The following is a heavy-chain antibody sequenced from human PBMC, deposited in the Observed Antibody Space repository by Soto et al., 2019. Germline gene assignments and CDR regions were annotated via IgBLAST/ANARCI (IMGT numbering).Heavy chain of an antibody. J-gene: IGHJ5*02. CDR3: AKPNYDFWSGYYPRSRFDP. Sequence: GGSLRLSCAASGFTFSSYAMSWVRQAPGKGLEWVSAISGSGGSTYYADSVKGRFTISRDNSKNTLYLQMNSLRAEDTAVYYCAKPNYDFWSGYYPRSRFDPWGQGTLVTVSS. CDR2: ISGSGGST. V-gene: IGHV3-23*01. CDR1: GFTFSSYA. D-gene: IGHD3-3*01.